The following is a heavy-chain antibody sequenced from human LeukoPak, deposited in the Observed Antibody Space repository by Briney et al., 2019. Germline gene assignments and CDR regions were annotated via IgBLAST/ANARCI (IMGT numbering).Heavy chain of an antibody. CDR2: IIPILGIA. CDR1: GGTFSSYA. D-gene: IGHD2-21*02. CDR3: ARIYCGGDCYSQYFQH. J-gene: IGHJ1*01. V-gene: IGHV1-69*04. Sequence: GASVKVSCKASGGTFSSYAISWVRQAPGQGLEWMGRIIPILGIANYAQKFQGRVTITADKSTSTAYMELRSLRSDDTAVYYCARIYCGGDCYSQYFQHWGQGTLVTVSS.